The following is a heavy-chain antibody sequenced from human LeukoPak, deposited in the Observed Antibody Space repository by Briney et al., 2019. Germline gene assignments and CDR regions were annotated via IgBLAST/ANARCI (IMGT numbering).Heavy chain of an antibody. CDR2: ISAYNGNT. V-gene: IGHV1-18*01. Sequence: ASVNVSCKASGYTFTSYGISWVRQAPGQGLEWMGWISAYNGNTNYAQKLQGRVTLTRDTSTSTVYMELSSLRSEDTAVYYCAREGGRGYSSTRGRGYYYYGMDVWGQGTTVTVSS. D-gene: IGHD6-13*01. CDR3: AREGGRGYSSTRGRGYYYYGMDV. J-gene: IGHJ6*02. CDR1: GYTFTSYG.